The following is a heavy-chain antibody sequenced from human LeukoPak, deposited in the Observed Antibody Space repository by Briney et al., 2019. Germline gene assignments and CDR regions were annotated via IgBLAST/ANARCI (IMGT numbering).Heavy chain of an antibody. Sequence: SETLSLTCTVSGGSISSSVYHWGWIRQPPGKGLEWIGTIYYSGITYYNPSLKSRVTTSVDTSKNQFSLKLSSVTAADTAVYYCARIYWQVGYYYMDVWGKGTTVTVSS. CDR3: ARIYWQVGYYYMDV. V-gene: IGHV4-39*07. D-gene: IGHD1-26*01. J-gene: IGHJ6*03. CDR2: IYYSGIT. CDR1: GGSISSSVYH.